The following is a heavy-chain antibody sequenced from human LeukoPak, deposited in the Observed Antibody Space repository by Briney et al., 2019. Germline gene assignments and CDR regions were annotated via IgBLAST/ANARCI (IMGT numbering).Heavy chain of an antibody. CDR2: ISGSGGST. J-gene: IGHJ4*02. D-gene: IGHD3-3*01. Sequence: GGSLRLSCTASGFTFNNFAMSWVRQAPGKGLEWVSAISGSGGSTYYADSVKGRFTISRDNSKNTLYLQMNSLRAEDTAVYYCAKDQATYYDFWSGYYTGSYFDYWGQGTLVTVSS. CDR1: GFTFNNFA. CDR3: AKDQATYYDFWSGYYTGSYFDY. V-gene: IGHV3-23*01.